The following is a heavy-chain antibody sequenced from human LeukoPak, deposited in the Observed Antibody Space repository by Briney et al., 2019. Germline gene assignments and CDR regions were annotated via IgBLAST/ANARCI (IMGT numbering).Heavy chain of an antibody. CDR3: ARAGSSWYSLLDN. Sequence: ASVKVSCKASGGTFSSYAISWVRQAPGQGLEWMGWISTYNGNTNYAQNLQGRVTMTTDTSTSTAYMVLRSLISDDTAVYYCARAGSSWYSLLDNWGQGTLVTVSS. D-gene: IGHD6-13*01. V-gene: IGHV1-18*01. J-gene: IGHJ4*02. CDR2: ISTYNGNT. CDR1: GGTFSSYA.